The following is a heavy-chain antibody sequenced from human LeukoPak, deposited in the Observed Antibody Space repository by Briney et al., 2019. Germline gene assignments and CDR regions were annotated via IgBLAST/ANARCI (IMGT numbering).Heavy chain of an antibody. J-gene: IGHJ4*02. Sequence: GASVKVSCKASGYTFTNYAIHWVRQAPGQRLEWMGWINSGNGNTRYSQELQGRVAITRDTSASTAYMELSSLRSDDTAVYYCAREWLSSGYSHYSHWGQGTLVTVSS. CDR3: AREWLSSGYSHYSH. V-gene: IGHV1-3*01. CDR2: INSGNGNT. CDR1: GYTFTNYA. D-gene: IGHD3-22*01.